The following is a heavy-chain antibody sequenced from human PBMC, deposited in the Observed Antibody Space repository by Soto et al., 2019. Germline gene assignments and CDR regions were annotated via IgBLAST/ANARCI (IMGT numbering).Heavy chain of an antibody. Sequence: QVHLQQWGAGLLKPSETLSLTCAVNGGSLTGYYWSWIRQPPGKGLEWIGEIKDGGVTNYSPSLKGRGTMSASTSNNHFSPKLNSVTAADTAVYYCASGQERIVATPWDQGTLVTVSS. V-gene: IGHV4-34*01. J-gene: IGHJ5*02. D-gene: IGHD5-12*01. CDR1: GGSLTGYY. CDR2: IKDGGVT. CDR3: ASGQERIVATP.